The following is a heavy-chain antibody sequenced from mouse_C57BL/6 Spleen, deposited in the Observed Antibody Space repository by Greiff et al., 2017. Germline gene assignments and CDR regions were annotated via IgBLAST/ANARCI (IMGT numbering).Heavy chain of an antibody. D-gene: IGHD2-12*01. CDR2: IDPENGDT. CDR1: GYTFTDDY. J-gene: IGHJ4*01. Sequence: VQLQQSGAELVRPGASVKLSCTASGYTFTDDYMHWVKQRPEQGLEWIGWIDPENGDTDYAPKFKGKATLTVDTSSNTAYLQLSSLTSEDSAVYYCTEGRIREDAMDYWGQGTSVTVSS. V-gene: IGHV14-4*01. CDR3: TEGRIREDAMDY.